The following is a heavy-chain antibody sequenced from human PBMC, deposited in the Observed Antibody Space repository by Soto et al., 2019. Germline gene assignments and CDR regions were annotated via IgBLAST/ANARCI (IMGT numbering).Heavy chain of an antibody. CDR2: ISAYNGNT. Sequence: ASVKVSCKASGYTFTSYGISWVRQAPGQGLEWMGWISAYNGNTNYAQKLQGRVTMTTDTSTSTAYMELRSLRSDDTAVYYCARAVDIVATIPAYYYYYYMDVWGKGTTVTVSS. V-gene: IGHV1-18*01. J-gene: IGHJ6*03. CDR1: GYTFTSYG. CDR3: ARAVDIVATIPAYYYYYYMDV. D-gene: IGHD5-12*01.